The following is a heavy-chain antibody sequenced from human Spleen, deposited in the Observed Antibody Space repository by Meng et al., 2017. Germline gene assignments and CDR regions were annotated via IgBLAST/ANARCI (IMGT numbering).Heavy chain of an antibody. CDR2: IDPGDSDT. CDR3: ARLGSAFDI. V-gene: IGHV5-51*01. D-gene: IGHD2-15*01. J-gene: IGHJ3*02. CDR1: GYSFTSNW. Sequence: GESLKISCKGSGYSFTSNWIAWVRQMPGKGLEWMGIIDPGDSDTRFSPSFKGHVTISADKSISTAYLQWTSLTASDTAMYYCARLGSAFDIWGQGTLVTVSS.